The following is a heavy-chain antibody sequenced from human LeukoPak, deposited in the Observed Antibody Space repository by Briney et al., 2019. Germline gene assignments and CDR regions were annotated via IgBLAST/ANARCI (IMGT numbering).Heavy chain of an antibody. J-gene: IGHJ5*02. D-gene: IGHD3-16*01. Sequence: ASVKVSCKVSGYTLTELSIHWVRQAPGKGLEWMGGFDPEDGETIYAQNLQGRVSMTADTSTGTAQMELSSLRSEDTAVYYCARDQAPRMITFGGPRRWFDPWGQGTLVTVSS. CDR1: GYTLTELS. CDR3: ARDQAPRMITFGGPRRWFDP. V-gene: IGHV1-24*01. CDR2: FDPEDGET.